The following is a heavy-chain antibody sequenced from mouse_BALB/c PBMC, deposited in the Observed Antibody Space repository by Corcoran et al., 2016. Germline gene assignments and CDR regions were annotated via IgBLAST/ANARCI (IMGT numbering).Heavy chain of an antibody. D-gene: IGHD1-1*01. V-gene: IGHV9-1*02. CDR2: INTYTGEP. CDR3: ARYGSSPSYAMDY. Sequence: QIQLVQSGPELKKPGETVKISCKASGYTFTNYGMNWVKQAPGKGLKWMGWINTYTGEPTYADDFKGRFAFSLETSASTAYLQINNLKNEDMATYFCARYGSSPSYAMDYWGQRTSVNVSS. CDR1: GYTFTNYG. J-gene: IGHJ4*01.